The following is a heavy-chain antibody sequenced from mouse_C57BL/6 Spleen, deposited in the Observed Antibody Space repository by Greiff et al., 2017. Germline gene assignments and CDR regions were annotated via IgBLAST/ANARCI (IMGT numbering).Heavy chain of an antibody. V-gene: IGHV2-2*01. CDR2: IWSGGST. J-gene: IGHJ4*01. CDR3: ASESYAMDY. CDR1: GFSLTSYG. Sequence: VQLQQSGPGLVQPSQSLSITCPVSGFSLTSYGVHWVRQSPGKGLEWLGVIWSGGSTDYNAAFISRLSISKDNSKSQVFFKMNSLQADDTAIYYCASESYAMDYWGQGTSVTVSS.